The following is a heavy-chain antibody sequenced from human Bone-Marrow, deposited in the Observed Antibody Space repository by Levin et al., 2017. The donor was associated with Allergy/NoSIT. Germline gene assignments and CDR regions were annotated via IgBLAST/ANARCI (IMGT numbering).Heavy chain of an antibody. CDR3: ARGSGYYDSSGIIDY. V-gene: IGHV4-34*01. CDR2: INHSGST. Sequence: GSLRLSCAVYGGSFSGYYWSWIRQPPGKGLEWIGEINHSGSTNYNPSLKSRVTISVDTSKNQFSLKLSSVTAADTAVYYCARGSGYYDSSGIIDYWGQGTLVTVSS. J-gene: IGHJ4*02. D-gene: IGHD3-22*01. CDR1: GGSFSGYY.